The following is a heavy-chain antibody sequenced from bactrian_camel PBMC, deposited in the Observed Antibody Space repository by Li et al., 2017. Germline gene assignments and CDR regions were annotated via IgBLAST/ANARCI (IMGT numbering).Heavy chain of an antibody. D-gene: IGHD2*01. CDR2: ISPDGSST. J-gene: IGHJ4*01. CDR3: AAVRSDPLSHLGGVSSVVTCPFEDLAY. Sequence: HVQLVESGGGSVEAGGSLRLSCAYTQGMLCMGWFRLAPGKEREMVATISPDGSSTYYADSVKGRFTISRDNAKNTLYLQMNSLKPEDTAMYYCAAVRSDPLSHLGGVSSVVTCPFEDLAYWGRGTQVTVS. V-gene: IGHV3S54*01. CDR1: QGMLC.